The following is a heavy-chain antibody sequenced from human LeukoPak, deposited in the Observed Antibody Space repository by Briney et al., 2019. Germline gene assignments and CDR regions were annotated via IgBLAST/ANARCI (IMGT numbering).Heavy chain of an antibody. CDR1: GGSFSGYY. CDR2: INHSGST. CDR3: ARGETQLRYFDWLRVGYYFDY. J-gene: IGHJ4*02. V-gene: IGHV4-34*01. D-gene: IGHD3-9*01. Sequence: PSETLSLTCAVYGGSFSGYYWSWIRQPPGKGLEWIGEINHSGSTNYNPSLKSRVTISVDTSKNQFSLKLSSVTAADTAVYYCARGETQLRYFDWLRVGYYFDYWGQGTLVTVSS.